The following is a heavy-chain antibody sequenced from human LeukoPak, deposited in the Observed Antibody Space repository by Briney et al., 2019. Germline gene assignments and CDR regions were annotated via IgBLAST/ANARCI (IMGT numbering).Heavy chain of an antibody. CDR1: GFTFSSYA. CDR3: ARDLAPYYDFWCGLGFDY. D-gene: IGHD3-3*01. CDR2: ISGSGDT. J-gene: IGHJ4*02. Sequence: PGGSLRLSCAASGFTFSSYAMSWVRRAPGKGLEWVSRISGSGDTYYAGCVKGRFTISRDNSMNTLYLQLSSLRAEDTAIYYCARDLAPYYDFWCGLGFDYWGQGTLVTVSS. V-gene: IGHV3-23*01.